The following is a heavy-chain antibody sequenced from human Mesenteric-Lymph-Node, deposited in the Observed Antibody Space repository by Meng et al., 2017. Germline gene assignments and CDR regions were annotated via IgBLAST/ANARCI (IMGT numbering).Heavy chain of an antibody. V-gene: IGHV1-2*06. CDR1: GYTFSDYY. Sequence: ASVKVSCKTSGYTFSDYYIHWVRQAPGEGLEYVGRSTPKSDDIYYVQKFQGRVTVTRDTSTSTAYMELSSLRSDDTAMYYCARTNIGYCTNGVCYPGHFDYWGQGTQVTVSS. J-gene: IGHJ4*02. CDR2: STPKSDDI. D-gene: IGHD2-8*01. CDR3: ARTNIGYCTNGVCYPGHFDY.